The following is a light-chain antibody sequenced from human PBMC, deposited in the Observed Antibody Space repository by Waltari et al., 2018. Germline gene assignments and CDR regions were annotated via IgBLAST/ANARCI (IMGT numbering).Light chain of an antibody. J-gene: IGKJ1*01. CDR3: QQFYTTPPT. Sequence: DIVMTQSPDPLAVPLGERATITCKSSQSVLFSSNSKNYLAWYQQKPGQPPKLLIYWASTRESGVPDRFSGSGSGTDFTLTISSLQAEDVAVYYCQQFYTTPPTFGQGTKVEIK. V-gene: IGKV4-1*01. CDR2: WAS. CDR1: QSVLFSSNSKNY.